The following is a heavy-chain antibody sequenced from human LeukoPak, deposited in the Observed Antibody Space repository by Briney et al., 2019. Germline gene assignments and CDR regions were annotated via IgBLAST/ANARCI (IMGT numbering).Heavy chain of an antibody. J-gene: IGHJ6*02. CDR3: AGASMVRGVTNYYYYGMDV. Sequence: GGSLRLSCAASGFTVSSNYMSWVRQAPGKGLEWVSVIYSGGSTYYADSVKGRFTISRDNSRNTLYLRMNSLRAEDTAVYYCAGASMVRGVTNYYYYGMDVWGQGTTVTVSS. D-gene: IGHD3-10*01. V-gene: IGHV3-53*01. CDR2: IYSGGST. CDR1: GFTVSSNY.